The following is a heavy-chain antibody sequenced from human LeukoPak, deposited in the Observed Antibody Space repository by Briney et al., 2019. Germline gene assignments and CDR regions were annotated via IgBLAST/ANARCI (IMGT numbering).Heavy chain of an antibody. CDR3: AKGWDYYDSSRYFDY. Sequence: GGSLRLSCAASGFTFSSYGMSWVRQAPGKGLEWVSGISGSGGSTYYADSVKGRFTISRDNSKNTLYLQMNSLRAEDTAVYYCAKGWDYYDSSRYFDYWGQGTLVTVSS. D-gene: IGHD3-22*01. CDR2: ISGSGGST. J-gene: IGHJ4*02. CDR1: GFTFSSYG. V-gene: IGHV3-23*01.